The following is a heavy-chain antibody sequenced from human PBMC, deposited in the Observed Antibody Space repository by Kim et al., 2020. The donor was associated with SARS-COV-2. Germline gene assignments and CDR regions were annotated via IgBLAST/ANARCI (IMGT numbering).Heavy chain of an antibody. J-gene: IGHJ6*02. CDR2: ISSSSSTI. CDR3: ARAWSGWYWYYGMDV. V-gene: IGHV3-48*04. Sequence: GGSLRLSCAASGFTFSSYSMNWVRQAPGKGLEWVSYISSSSSTIYYADSVKGRFTISRDNAKNSLYLQMNSLRAEDTAVYYCARAWSGWYWYYGMDVWGQGTTVTVSS. CDR1: GFTFSSYS. D-gene: IGHD6-19*01.